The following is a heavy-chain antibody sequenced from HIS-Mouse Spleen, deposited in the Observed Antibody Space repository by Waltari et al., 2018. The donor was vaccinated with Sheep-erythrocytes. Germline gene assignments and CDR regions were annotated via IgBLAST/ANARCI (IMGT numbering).Heavy chain of an antibody. D-gene: IGHD3-10*01. CDR1: GGTFSSYA. CDR2: TSPIFGTA. V-gene: IGHV1-69*01. Sequence: QVQLVQSGAEVKKPGSSVKVSCKASGGTFSSYAISWVRQAPGQGLEGMGGTSPIFGTANYAQKFQGRVTITADESTSTAYMELSSLRSEDTAVYYCARDSVRRDHFDYWGQGTLVTVSS. J-gene: IGHJ4*02. CDR3: ARDSVRRDHFDY.